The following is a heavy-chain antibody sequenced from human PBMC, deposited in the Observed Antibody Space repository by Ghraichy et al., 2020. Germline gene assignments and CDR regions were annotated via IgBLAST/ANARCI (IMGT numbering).Heavy chain of an antibody. V-gene: IGHV3-23*01. CDR1: GFAFDSYA. Sequence: GGSLRLSCAASGFAFDSYAVTWVRQAPGTGLEWVSSISGSGGDKYYADSVKGRFTISRDNSKNTLYLQMKSLRAEDTAVYYCAKMGGGAIRITMIRGHYYYGMDVWGQGTTVTVSS. J-gene: IGHJ6*02. CDR3: AKMGGGAIRITMIRGHYYYGMDV. CDR2: ISGSGGDK. D-gene: IGHD3-10*01.